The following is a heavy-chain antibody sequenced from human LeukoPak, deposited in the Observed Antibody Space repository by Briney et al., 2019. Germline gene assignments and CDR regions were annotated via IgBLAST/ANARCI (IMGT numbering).Heavy chain of an antibody. J-gene: IGHJ4*02. CDR1: GFTFSNYN. V-gene: IGHV3-21*01. Sequence: GGSLRLSRTASGFTFSNYNMNWVRQAPGKGLEWVSSISSRSSYIYYADSVKGRFTISRDNAKNSLYLQMNSLRAEDTAVYYCARARTAAGTRQIDYWGQGTLVTVSS. CDR3: ARARTAAGTRQIDY. CDR2: ISSRSSYI. D-gene: IGHD6-13*01.